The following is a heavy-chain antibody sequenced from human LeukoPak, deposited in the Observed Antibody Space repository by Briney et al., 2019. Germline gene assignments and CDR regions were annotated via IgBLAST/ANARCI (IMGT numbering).Heavy chain of an antibody. J-gene: IGHJ4*02. CDR2: IYTSGST. D-gene: IGHD1-1*01. Sequence: SQTLSLTCTVSGDSISSGTYYWTWIRQPAGQGLEYIGRIYTSGSTNSDPSLKSRVAISLDTSKNQFSLNLYSVTAADTAVYFCARGSPTGKLANYYFDYWGQGILVTVSS. V-gene: IGHV4-61*02. CDR3: ARGSPTGKLANYYFDY. CDR1: GDSISSGTYY.